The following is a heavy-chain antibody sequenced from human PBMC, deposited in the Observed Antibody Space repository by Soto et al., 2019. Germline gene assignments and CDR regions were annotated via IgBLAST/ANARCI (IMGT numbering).Heavy chain of an antibody. CDR2: IKEDGSEK. D-gene: IGHD3-22*01. CDR3: ARGWGYFDSSGFPYLYAMDV. J-gene: IGHJ6*02. Sequence: GGSLRLSCAASGFTFSTYWMSWVRQAPGKGLEWVANIKEDGSEKYYVDSVEGRFTISRDNAKNSLYLQTTSLRAEDTALYYCARGWGYFDSSGFPYLYAMDVWGQGTTVTVSS. CDR1: GFTFSTYW. V-gene: IGHV3-7*01.